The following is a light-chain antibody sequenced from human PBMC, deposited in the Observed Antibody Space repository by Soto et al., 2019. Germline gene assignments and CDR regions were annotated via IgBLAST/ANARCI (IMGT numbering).Light chain of an antibody. J-gene: IGKJ4*01. V-gene: IGKV3-11*01. CDR3: EQRPTRHPALT. Sequence: EIVLTQSPATLSLSPGDRATLSCRASQSVSTLLAWYQHRPGQSPRLLIYEASNRATGVPPRFSGSGSGTDFTLTISSLEPEDFAFSYCEQRPTRHPALTFGGGTHMEVK. CDR2: EAS. CDR1: QSVSTL.